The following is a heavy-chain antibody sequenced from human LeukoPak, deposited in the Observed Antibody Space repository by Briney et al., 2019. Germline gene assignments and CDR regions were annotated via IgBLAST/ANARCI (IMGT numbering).Heavy chain of an antibody. CDR3: ARDRLGSGSYGWFDP. CDR2: IIPIIGIA. Sequence: SVKVSFKASGGTFSSYAISWVRQAPGQGLEWMGRIIPIIGIANYAQKFPGRVTITADKSTSTAYMELSSLRPEDTAVYYCARDRLGSGSYGWFDPWGQGTLVTVSS. J-gene: IGHJ5*02. D-gene: IGHD3-10*01. CDR1: GGTFSSYA. V-gene: IGHV1-69*04.